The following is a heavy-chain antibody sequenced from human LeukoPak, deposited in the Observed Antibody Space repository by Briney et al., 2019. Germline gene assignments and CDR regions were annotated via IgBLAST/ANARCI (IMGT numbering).Heavy chain of an antibody. Sequence: GGSLRLSCAASGFTFTSYWMNWVRQAPGKGLEWVANIKQDGSEKYYVDSVKGRFTISRDNAKNSLYLQMNSLRDEDTAVYHCARDLTRTTDIDYWGQGTLVTVSS. D-gene: IGHD1-7*01. CDR1: GFTFTSYW. V-gene: IGHV3-7*01. CDR2: IKQDGSEK. J-gene: IGHJ4*02. CDR3: ARDLTRTTDIDY.